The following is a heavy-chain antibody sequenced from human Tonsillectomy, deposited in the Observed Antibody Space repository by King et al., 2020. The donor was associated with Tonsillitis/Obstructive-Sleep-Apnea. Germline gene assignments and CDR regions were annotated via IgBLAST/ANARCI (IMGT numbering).Heavy chain of an antibody. CDR2: ISYDGSNK. CDR1: GFTFSSYS. V-gene: IGHV3-30*04. D-gene: IGHD2-15*01. Sequence: VQLVESGGGVVQPGRSLRLSCAASGFTFSSYSMHWVRQAPGKGLEWVAHISYDGSNKYYADHVKGRFTISRDNSKNRLYLQMNSLRAEDTAVYYCARDKCGGSCSDYWGQGPLVTVSS. J-gene: IGHJ4*02. CDR3: ARDKCGGSCSDY.